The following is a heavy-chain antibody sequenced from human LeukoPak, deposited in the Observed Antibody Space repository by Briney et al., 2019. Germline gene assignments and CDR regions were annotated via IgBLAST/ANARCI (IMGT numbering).Heavy chain of an antibody. Sequence: GGSLRLSCAASGFTFSSYAMHWVRQAPGKGLEWVAVISYDGSNKYYADSVKGRFTISRDNSKNTLYLQMNGLRAEDTAVYYCARDGAAGIWYFDYWGQGTLVTVSS. CDR2: ISYDGSNK. D-gene: IGHD6-13*01. CDR1: GFTFSSYA. V-gene: IGHV3-30*04. J-gene: IGHJ4*02. CDR3: ARDGAAGIWYFDY.